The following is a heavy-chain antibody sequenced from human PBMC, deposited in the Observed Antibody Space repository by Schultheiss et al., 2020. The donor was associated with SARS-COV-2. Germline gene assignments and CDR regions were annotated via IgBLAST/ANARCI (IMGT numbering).Heavy chain of an antibody. CDR3: GRGRSAGYGELDY. V-gene: IGHV3-64*01. J-gene: IGHJ4*02. Sequence: GGSLRLSCTASGFTFSSYAMSWVRQAPGKGMEYVSAINSNGGSTYYANSVKGRFTISRDNSKNTLYLQMGSLGAEDVAVYYCGRGRSAGYGELDYWGQGSLVTVSS. CDR1: GFTFSSYA. D-gene: IGHD5-12*01. CDR2: INSNGGST.